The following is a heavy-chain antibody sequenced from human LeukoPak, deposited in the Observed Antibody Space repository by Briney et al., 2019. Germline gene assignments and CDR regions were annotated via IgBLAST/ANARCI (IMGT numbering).Heavy chain of an antibody. CDR2: INSDGSST. D-gene: IGHD3-3*01. CDR3: ASHRVTIFGVVIPFDP. J-gene: IGHJ5*02. Sequence: GGSLRLSCAASGFTFSSYWMHWVRQAPGKGLVWVSRINSDGSSTSYADSGKGRFTISRDNAKNTLYLQMNSLRAEDTAVYYCASHRVTIFGVVIPFDPWGQGTLVTVSS. V-gene: IGHV3-74*01. CDR1: GFTFSSYW.